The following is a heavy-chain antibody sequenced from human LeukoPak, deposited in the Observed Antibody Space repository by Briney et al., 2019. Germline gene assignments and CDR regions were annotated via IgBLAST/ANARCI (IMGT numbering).Heavy chain of an antibody. CDR1: GGSFSGYY. J-gene: IGHJ4*02. V-gene: IGHV4-34*01. CDR3: ARRRGYSYSYGR. D-gene: IGHD5-18*01. Sequence: PSETLSLTCTVYGGSFSGYYWSWIRQPPGKGLEWIGEINHSGSTNYNPSLKSRVTISVDTSKNQFSLKLSSVTAANTAVYYCARRRGYSYSYGRWGQGTLVTVSS. CDR2: INHSGST.